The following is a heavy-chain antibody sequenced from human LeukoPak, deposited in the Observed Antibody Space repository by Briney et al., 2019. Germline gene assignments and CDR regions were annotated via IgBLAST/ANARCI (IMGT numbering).Heavy chain of an antibody. V-gene: IGHV4-4*09. CDR2: IYTSGST. CDR3: ARHPLLHLYFDY. J-gene: IGHJ4*02. Sequence: PSETLSFTCTVSGGSISSYYWSWIRQPPGKGLEWIGYIYTSGSTNYNPSLKSRVTISVDTSKNQFSLKLSSVTAADTAVYYCARHPLLHLYFDYWGQGTLVTVSS. D-gene: IGHD5-24*01. CDR1: GGSISSYY.